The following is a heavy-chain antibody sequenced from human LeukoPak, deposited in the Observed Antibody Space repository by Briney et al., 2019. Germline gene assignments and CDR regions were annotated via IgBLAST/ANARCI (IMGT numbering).Heavy chain of an antibody. Sequence: GGTLRLSCAASGFTFSSYSMNWVRQAPGKGLEWVSSISSSSSYIYYADSVKGRFTISRDNAKNSLYLQMDSLRAEDTAVYYCARDPGWPHDYWGQGTLVTVPS. V-gene: IGHV3-21*01. D-gene: IGHD5-24*01. CDR3: ARDPGWPHDY. CDR2: ISSSSSYI. J-gene: IGHJ4*02. CDR1: GFTFSSYS.